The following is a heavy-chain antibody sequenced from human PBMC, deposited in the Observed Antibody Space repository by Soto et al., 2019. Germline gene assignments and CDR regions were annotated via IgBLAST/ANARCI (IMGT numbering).Heavy chain of an antibody. J-gene: IGHJ3*02. Sequence: GGSLRLSCAASGFTFDDYAMHWVRQAPGKGLEWVSGISWNSGSIGYADSVKGRFTISRDNAKNSLYLQMNSLRAEDTALYYCAKGGNYDSSGYYYPYAFDIWGQGTMVTVSS. CDR2: ISWNSGSI. CDR1: GFTFDDYA. CDR3: AKGGNYDSSGYYYPYAFDI. D-gene: IGHD3-22*01. V-gene: IGHV3-9*01.